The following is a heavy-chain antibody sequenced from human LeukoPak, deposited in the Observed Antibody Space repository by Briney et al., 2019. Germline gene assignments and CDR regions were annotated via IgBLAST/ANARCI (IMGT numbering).Heavy chain of an antibody. CDR1: GGSINDPNYY. CDR2: LFYDGTT. V-gene: IGHV4-39*02. D-gene: IGHD3-22*01. J-gene: IGHJ6*03. CDR3: ARAPSDSSGYSSYYYYMDV. Sequence: SETLSLTCNVFGGSINDPNYYWGWIRQSPGKELEWIGSLFYDGTTYYNPSLKSRVTISMDTSKNHFSLKLSSVTAADTAVYYCARAPSDSSGYSSYYYYMDVWGKGTTVTVSS.